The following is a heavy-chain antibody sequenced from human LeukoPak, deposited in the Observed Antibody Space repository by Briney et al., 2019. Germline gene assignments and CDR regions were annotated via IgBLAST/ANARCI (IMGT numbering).Heavy chain of an antibody. Sequence: SSQTLSLTCTVSGGSISSETYYWTWVRQPAGKGLEWIGRIYTSGSTNYNPSLKSRVTISVDTSKNQFSLKLSSVTAADTAVYYCARDADSFTFDYWGQGTLVTVSS. D-gene: IGHD5-18*01. J-gene: IGHJ4*02. CDR1: GGSISSETYY. CDR3: ARDADSFTFDY. V-gene: IGHV4-61*02. CDR2: IYTSGST.